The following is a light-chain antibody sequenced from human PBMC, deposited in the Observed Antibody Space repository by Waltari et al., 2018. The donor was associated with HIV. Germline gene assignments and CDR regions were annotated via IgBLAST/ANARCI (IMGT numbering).Light chain of an antibody. CDR3: LLYYSGARV. Sequence: QAVVTQEPSLTVSQGGTVTLTFGSSIGAVTTRPYPYWFHQKPGQAPRTLIYDTSYKHSWTPARFSGSLLGGKAALTLSGAQPEDEADYYCLLYYSGARVFGGGTRLTVL. V-gene: IGLV7-46*01. J-gene: IGLJ2*01. CDR1: IGAVTTRPY. CDR2: DTS.